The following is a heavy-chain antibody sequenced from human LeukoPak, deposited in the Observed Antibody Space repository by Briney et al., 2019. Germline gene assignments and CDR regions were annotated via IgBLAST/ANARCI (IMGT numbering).Heavy chain of an antibody. CDR3: ARVSSVWIQDYYYYMDV. CDR2: IYYSGST. D-gene: IGHD5-18*01. J-gene: IGHJ6*03. CDR1: GASITSYY. V-gene: IGHV4-59*12. Sequence: SETLSLTCTVSGASITSYYWHWIRQPPGKGLEWIGYIYYSGSTNYNPSLKSRLTISVDTSKKQFSLKLTSVTAADTAMYYCARVSSVWIQDYYYYMDVWGKGTTVFVSS.